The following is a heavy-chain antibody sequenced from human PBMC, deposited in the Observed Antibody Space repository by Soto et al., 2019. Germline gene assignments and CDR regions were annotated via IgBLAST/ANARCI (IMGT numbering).Heavy chain of an antibody. CDR2: INHRGST. V-gene: IGHV4-34*01. CDR1: GGSFSGYY. J-gene: IGHJ6*02. CDR3: ARTRLAFWSGYYLPYYYYGMDV. D-gene: IGHD3-3*01. Sequence: SETLSLTCAVYGGSFSGYYWSWIRQPPGKGLEWIGEINHRGSTNYNPSLKSRVTISVDTSKNQFSLKLSYVTAADTAVYYCARTRLAFWSGYYLPYYYYGMDVWGQGTKVTVSS.